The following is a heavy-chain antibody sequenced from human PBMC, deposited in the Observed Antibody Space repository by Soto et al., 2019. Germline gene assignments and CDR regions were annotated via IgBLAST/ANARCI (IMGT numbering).Heavy chain of an antibody. CDR2: ISYTGANT. D-gene: IGHD3-22*01. J-gene: IGHJ4*02. Sequence: PGGSLRLSCVASGFTFGRYAMHWVRQPPGRGLEWVAVISYTGANTYYVGSVRGRFTISRDNSKNTLYLQMNSLGAEDTAMYYCAKHMDDSGYFYVEGADHWGQGTLVTVSS. V-gene: IGHV3-30*18. CDR1: GFTFGRYA. CDR3: AKHMDDSGYFYVEGADH.